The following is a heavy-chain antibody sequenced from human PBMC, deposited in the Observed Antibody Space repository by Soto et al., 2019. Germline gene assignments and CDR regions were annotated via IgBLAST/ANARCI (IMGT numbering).Heavy chain of an antibody. CDR1: VYTLTGYY. Sequence: GXSVKVSCKASVYTLTGYYMHWVRQAPGQGLEWMGWINPNSGATNYAQKLQGWVTMTRDTSISTAHMEVSRLRSDDTAVYYCARGVSMVGGVIAPGMDVWGQGTTVTASS. CDR3: ARGVSMVGGVIAPGMDV. J-gene: IGHJ6*02. D-gene: IGHD3-10*01. CDR2: INPNSGAT. V-gene: IGHV1-2*04.